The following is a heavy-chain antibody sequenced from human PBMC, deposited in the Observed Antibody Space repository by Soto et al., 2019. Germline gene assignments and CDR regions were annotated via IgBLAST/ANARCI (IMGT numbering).Heavy chain of an antibody. CDR3: VRRHVSATGIDWSDP. CDR2: INAANGDT. J-gene: IGHJ5*02. Sequence: GAAVKVSCKASGYTFTSYGIHWLRQSPGQRLEWMGWINAANGDTKYSPKFQGRVTITRDTSASTAYMELSSLRSEDTAVYYCVRRHVSATGIDWSDPWGQGTPVTVPQ. D-gene: IGHD6-13*01. CDR1: GYTFTSYG. V-gene: IGHV1-3*01.